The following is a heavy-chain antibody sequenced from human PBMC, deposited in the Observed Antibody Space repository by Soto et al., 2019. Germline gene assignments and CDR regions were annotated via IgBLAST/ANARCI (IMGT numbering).Heavy chain of an antibody. D-gene: IGHD2-15*01. CDR1: GGSVSSGSYY. CDR3: ARSFMALTPLDWFDP. Sequence: SETLSLTCTVSGGSVSSGSYYWSWIRQPPGKGLEWIGYIYYSGSTNYNPSLKSRVTISVDTSKNQFSLKLSSVTAADTAVYYCARSFMALTPLDWFDPWGQGILLTVS. J-gene: IGHJ5*02. CDR2: IYYSGST. V-gene: IGHV4-61*01.